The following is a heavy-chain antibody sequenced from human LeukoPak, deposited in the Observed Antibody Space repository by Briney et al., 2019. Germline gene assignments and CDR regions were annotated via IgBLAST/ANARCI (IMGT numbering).Heavy chain of an antibody. CDR2: ISGSGGST. J-gene: IGHJ3*02. Sequence: GGSLRLSCAASGSTFSSYSMNWVRQAPGKGLEWVSAISGSGGSTYYADSVKGRFTISRDNSKNTLYLQMNSLRAEDTAVYYCAKGTYSGSYYGAFDIWGQGTMVTVSS. V-gene: IGHV3-23*01. D-gene: IGHD1-26*01. CDR3: AKGTYSGSYYGAFDI. CDR1: GSTFSSYS.